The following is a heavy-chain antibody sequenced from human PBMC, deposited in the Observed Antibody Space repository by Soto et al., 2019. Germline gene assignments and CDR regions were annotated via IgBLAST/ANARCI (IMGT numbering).Heavy chain of an antibody. V-gene: IGHV4-39*01. Sequence: SETLSLTCTVSGGSIYRSGYYWGWIRQPPGRGLEWIGNIDYNGVTYSNPSLKSRVSISRDTSKNQFSLKLTSVTAADTAPYYCGKVLVGATGHTDSDSWGPGTLVTVSS. J-gene: IGHJ4*02. CDR1: GGSIYRSGYY. CDR2: IDYNGVT. CDR3: GKVLVGATGHTDSDS. D-gene: IGHD2-15*01.